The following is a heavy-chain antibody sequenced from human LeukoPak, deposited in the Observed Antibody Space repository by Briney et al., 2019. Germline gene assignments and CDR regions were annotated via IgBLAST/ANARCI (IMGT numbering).Heavy chain of an antibody. Sequence: GASVKVSCKTPGYTFADYYIHWVRQAPGQGLEWMGWIYPKSGGTNSAQKFQGRVTMTRDTSISTAYMELSRLRFDDTAVYYCARVSTSGYRDWLDPWGQGTLVTVSS. V-gene: IGHV1-2*02. J-gene: IGHJ5*02. CDR1: GYTFADYY. D-gene: IGHD3-9*01. CDR3: ARVSTSGYRDWLDP. CDR2: IYPKSGGT.